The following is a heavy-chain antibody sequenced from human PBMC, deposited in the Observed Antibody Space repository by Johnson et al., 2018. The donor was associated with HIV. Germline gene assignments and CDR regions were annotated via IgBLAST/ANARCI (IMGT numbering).Heavy chain of an antibody. CDR2: IYRGGNT. CDR3: ASVNSGAFNF. Sequence: VQLVESGGGLVQPGGSLRLSCAASGITVSSSYMSWVRQAPGKGLEWVSVIYRGGNTYYADSVKGRFTISRDNSKNTLYLQMNSLRAEDTAVYYCASVNSGAFNFWGQGTMVTVSS. J-gene: IGHJ3*01. CDR1: GITVSSSY. D-gene: IGHD3-10*01. V-gene: IGHV3-66*01.